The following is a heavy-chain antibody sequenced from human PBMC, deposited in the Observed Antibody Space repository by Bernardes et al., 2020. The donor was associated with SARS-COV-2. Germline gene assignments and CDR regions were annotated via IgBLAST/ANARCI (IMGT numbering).Heavy chain of an antibody. V-gene: IGHV3-7*01. CDR3: ASHIQRGGSSTH. CDR1: GFTFSSYW. J-gene: IGHJ4*02. Sequence: GSLRLSCVASGFTFSSYWMSWVRQAPGKGLEWVANIKQDGSEKYYVDSVKGRFTISRDNAKNSLYLQMNSLRAEDTAVYYCASHIQRGGSSTHWGQGTLVTVSS. D-gene: IGHD6-13*01. CDR2: IKQDGSEK.